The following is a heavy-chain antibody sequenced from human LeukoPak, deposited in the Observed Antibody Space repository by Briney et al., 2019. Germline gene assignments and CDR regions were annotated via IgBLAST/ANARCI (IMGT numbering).Heavy chain of an antibody. Sequence: GTSLRLSCAASGFTFRNYGIHWVRQAPGKGLEWVAIIWYDGSNKYYADSVKGRFTISRDNSKNTLYLQMNSLRAEDTALYYCARGNYQLSNGMDVWGQGTTVTVPS. D-gene: IGHD1-7*01. CDR1: GFTFRNYG. V-gene: IGHV3-33*01. CDR2: IWYDGSNK. CDR3: ARGNYQLSNGMDV. J-gene: IGHJ6*02.